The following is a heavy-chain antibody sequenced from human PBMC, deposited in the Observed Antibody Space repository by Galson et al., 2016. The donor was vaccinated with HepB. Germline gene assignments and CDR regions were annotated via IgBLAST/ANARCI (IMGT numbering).Heavy chain of an antibody. J-gene: IGHJ6*02. CDR3: ARETTSRKRRNGMDV. Sequence: SLRLSCAASEFTFSTYGMHWVRQAPGKGLEWVAVISYDGSNKYYADPVKGRFTISRDNSKNTLYLQMNSLRAEDTAVYYCARETTSRKRRNGMDVWGQGTTVTVSS. CDR2: ISYDGSNK. D-gene: IGHD1-1*01. V-gene: IGHV3-30*03. CDR1: EFTFSTYG.